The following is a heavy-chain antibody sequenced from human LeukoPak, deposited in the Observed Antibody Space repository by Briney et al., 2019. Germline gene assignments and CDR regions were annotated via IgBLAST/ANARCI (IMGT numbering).Heavy chain of an antibody. CDR2: IYSGGST. V-gene: IGHV3-NL1*01. CDR1: GFIFSDFG. J-gene: IGHJ4*02. CDR3: ATGHSSGYPTSY. D-gene: IGHD3-22*01. Sequence: GGSLRLSCAASGFIFSDFGLHWVRQAPGKGLEWVSVIYSGGSTYYADSVKGRFTISRDNSKNTLYLQMNSLRAEDTAVYYCATGHSSGYPTSYWGQRTLVTVSS.